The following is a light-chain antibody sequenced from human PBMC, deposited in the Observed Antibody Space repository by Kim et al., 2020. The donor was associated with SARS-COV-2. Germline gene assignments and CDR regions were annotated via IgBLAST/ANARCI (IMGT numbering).Light chain of an antibody. J-gene: IGLJ3*02. CDR2: DNN. CDR3: GTWDSGLSAVV. Sequence: GQRGTISGSGSSANIGSNYVSWYQHLPGTAPKLLIYDNNRRPAGIPARFSGSQSGTSATLGITGLQTGDEADYYCGTWDSGLSAVVFGGGTQLTVL. CDR1: SANIGSNY. V-gene: IGLV1-51*01.